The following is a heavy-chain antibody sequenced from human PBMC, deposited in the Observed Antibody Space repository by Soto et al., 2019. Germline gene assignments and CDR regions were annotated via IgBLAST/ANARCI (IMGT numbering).Heavy chain of an antibody. V-gene: IGHV3-15*07. CDR3: ATFSGYAGPYFDY. Sequence: EVQLVESGGGLVKPGGSLRLSCAASGLTFSNAWMNWVRQAPGKGLEWVGRIKSKAEGATTDYAAPVKGRFTILRDDSKNTLYMQMNRLRAEDTAVYYCATFSGYAGPYFDYWGQGILVTVSS. D-gene: IGHD5-12*01. CDR1: GLTFSNAW. J-gene: IGHJ4*02. CDR2: IKSKAEGATT.